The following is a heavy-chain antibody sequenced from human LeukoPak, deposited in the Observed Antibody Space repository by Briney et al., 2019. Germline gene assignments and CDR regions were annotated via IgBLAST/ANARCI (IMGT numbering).Heavy chain of an antibody. Sequence: ASVKVSCKASGYTFTNYGISWVRQAPGQGLEWMGWISAYNGNTNYAQKLQGRVTMTTDTSTSTAYMELRSLRSDDTAAYYCARGSTWIQPSDFDYWGQGTLVTVSS. CDR2: ISAYNGNT. J-gene: IGHJ4*02. V-gene: IGHV1-18*04. CDR1: GYTFTNYG. D-gene: IGHD5-18*01. CDR3: ARGSTWIQPSDFDY.